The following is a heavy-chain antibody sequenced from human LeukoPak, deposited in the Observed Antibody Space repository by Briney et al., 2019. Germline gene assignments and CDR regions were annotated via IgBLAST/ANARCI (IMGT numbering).Heavy chain of an antibody. Sequence: GGSLRLSCAASGFTFSTYGMSWVRQAPGKGLEWVSAISGSSDATFYADSVKGRFTISRDNAKNSLYLQMDSLRAEDTAVYYCARDRLHYGEYEKTFDYWGQGTLVTVSS. CDR3: ARDRLHYGEYEKTFDY. CDR1: GFTFSTYG. J-gene: IGHJ4*02. V-gene: IGHV3-48*01. D-gene: IGHD4-17*01. CDR2: ISGSSDAT.